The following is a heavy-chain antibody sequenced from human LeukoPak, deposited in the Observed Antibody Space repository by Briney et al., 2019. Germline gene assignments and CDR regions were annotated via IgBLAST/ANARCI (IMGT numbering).Heavy chain of an antibody. CDR3: ARGAEAETSPLDF. V-gene: IGHV1-2*02. CDR1: GYAFTGYY. J-gene: IGHJ4*02. CDR2: INPKSGAA. Sequence: ASVKVSCKASGYAFTGYYMHWVRQAPGQGLEWLGWINPKSGAADYAQQFRGRVTMTRDTSINTDYMEMKRVTSDDTAVYYCARGAEAETSPLDFWGQGTLVIVS. D-gene: IGHD6-13*01.